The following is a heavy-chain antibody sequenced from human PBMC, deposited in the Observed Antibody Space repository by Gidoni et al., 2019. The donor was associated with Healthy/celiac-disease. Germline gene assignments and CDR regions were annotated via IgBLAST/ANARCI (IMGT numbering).Heavy chain of an antibody. Sequence: EVQLVESGGGLVQPGGSLRLSCAASGFTWSSYWMSWVRQAPGKGLEWVANIKQDGSEKYYVDSVKGRFTISRDNAKNSLYLQMNSLRAEDTAVYYCARVPLAAAGNPIDYWGQGTLVTVSS. CDR2: IKQDGSEK. D-gene: IGHD6-13*01. CDR3: ARVPLAAAGNPIDY. CDR1: GFTWSSYW. V-gene: IGHV3-7*01. J-gene: IGHJ4*02.